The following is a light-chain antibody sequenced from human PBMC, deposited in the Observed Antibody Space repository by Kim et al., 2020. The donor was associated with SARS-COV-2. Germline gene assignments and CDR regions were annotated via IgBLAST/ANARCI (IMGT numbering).Light chain of an antibody. Sequence: APGKTGRITGGWNNIGIKGVHWYQQKPGQAPVLVIYYDSDRPSGIPERFSGSNSGNTATLTISRVEAEDEADYYCQVWDTSSDHWVFGGGTQLTVL. J-gene: IGLJ3*02. CDR2: YDS. V-gene: IGLV3-21*04. CDR3: QVWDTSSDHWV. CDR1: NIGIKG.